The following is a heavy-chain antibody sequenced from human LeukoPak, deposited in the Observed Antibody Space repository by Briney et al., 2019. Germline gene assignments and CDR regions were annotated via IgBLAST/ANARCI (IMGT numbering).Heavy chain of an antibody. CDR3: ARDLVAYYYDSSGSRAFDI. J-gene: IGHJ3*02. D-gene: IGHD3-22*01. CDR1: GGTFSSYA. CDR2: IIPIFGTA. Sequence: SVKVSCKASGGTFSSYAVSWVRQAPGQGLEWMGGIIPIFGTANYAQKFQGRDTITTDESTSTAYMELSSPRSEDTAVYYCARDLVAYYYDSSGSRAFDIWGQGTMVTVSS. V-gene: IGHV1-69*05.